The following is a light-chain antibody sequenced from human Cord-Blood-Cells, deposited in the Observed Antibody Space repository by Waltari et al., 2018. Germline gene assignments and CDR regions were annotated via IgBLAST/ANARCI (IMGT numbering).Light chain of an antibody. CDR2: DAS. V-gene: IGKV1D-13*01. CDR1: QGISSA. CDR3: QQFNNYPWT. J-gene: IGKJ1*01. Sequence: SQLTQAPSSLSASLGDSVTITCRASQGISSALAWYQQKPGKAPKLLIYDASSLESGVPSRFSGSGSGTDFTLTISSLQPEDFATYYCQQFNNYPWTFGQGTKVEIK.